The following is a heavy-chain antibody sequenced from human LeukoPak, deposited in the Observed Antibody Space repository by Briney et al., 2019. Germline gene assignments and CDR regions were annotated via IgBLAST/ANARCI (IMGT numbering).Heavy chain of an antibody. CDR2: IYYSGST. CDR1: GGSISSGGYY. Sequence: SQTLSLTCTVSGGSISSGGYYWSWIRQHPGKGLEWIGYIYYSGSTYYNPSLKSRVTISVDTSKNQFSLKLSSVTAADTAVYYCARAYSGSSGVFEFWGQGTLVTVSS. J-gene: IGHJ4*02. CDR3: ARAYSGSSGVFEF. V-gene: IGHV4-31*03. D-gene: IGHD2-15*01.